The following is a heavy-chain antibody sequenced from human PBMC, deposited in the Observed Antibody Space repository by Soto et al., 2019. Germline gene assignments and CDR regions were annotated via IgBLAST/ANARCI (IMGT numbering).Heavy chain of an antibody. D-gene: IGHD5-12*01. Sequence: PSETLSLTCTVSGGSISSYYWSWIRQPPGKGLEWIGYIYYNEITNYNPSLKSRVAISVDTSKNQFSLKLSSVTAADTAMYYCARIQYRNWFDPWGHGTLVTVS. CDR3: ARIQYRNWFDP. CDR1: GGSISSYY. CDR2: IYYNEIT. V-gene: IGHV4-59*01. J-gene: IGHJ5*02.